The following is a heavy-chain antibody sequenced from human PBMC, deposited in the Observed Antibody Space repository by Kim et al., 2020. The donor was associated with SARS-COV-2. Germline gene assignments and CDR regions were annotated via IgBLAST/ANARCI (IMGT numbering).Heavy chain of an antibody. CDR3: AKGMVAGDSYYYYGMDV. V-gene: IGHV3-48*03. J-gene: IGHJ6*02. Sequence: VKGRYTNSRDNSKNYKYLQLNSLKGEDTAVYYCAKGMVAGDSYYYYGMDVWGQGTMVTVSS. D-gene: IGHD5-12*01.